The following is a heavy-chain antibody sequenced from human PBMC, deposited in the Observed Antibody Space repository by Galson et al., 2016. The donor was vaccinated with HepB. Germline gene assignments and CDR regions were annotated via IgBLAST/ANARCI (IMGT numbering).Heavy chain of an antibody. CDR3: ARERSPVLRYFDRPRGGMDV. Sequence: LSLTCAVSGGSLSTFGYYWSWIRQHPGKGLEWIGDIYYSGKTYYNPSLKRRVLISTDTSKNQYTLKVSSVTAADTAVYYCARERSPVLRYFDRPRGGMDVWGQGTTVTVSS. CDR2: IYYSGKT. CDR1: GGSLSTFGYY. J-gene: IGHJ6*02. V-gene: IGHV4-31*11. D-gene: IGHD3-9*01.